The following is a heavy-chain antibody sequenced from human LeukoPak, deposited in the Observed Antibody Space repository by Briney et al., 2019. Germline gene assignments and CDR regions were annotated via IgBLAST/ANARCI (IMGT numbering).Heavy chain of an antibody. CDR1: GFSFTSYS. J-gene: IGHJ4*02. V-gene: IGHV3-21*01. CDR3: ARETRDYTSSWGDY. CDR2: ISTSSTYM. Sequence: PGGSLRLSCAASGFSFTSYSMTWVRQAPGKGLGWVSSISTSSTYMYYADSVKGRFTISRDNAKNTLYLHMNSLRAEDTAMYYCARETRDYTSSWGDYWGQGTLVTVSS. D-gene: IGHD6-13*01.